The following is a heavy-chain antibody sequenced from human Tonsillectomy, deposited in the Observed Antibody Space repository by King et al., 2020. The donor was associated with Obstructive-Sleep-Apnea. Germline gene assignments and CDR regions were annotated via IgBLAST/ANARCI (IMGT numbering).Heavy chain of an antibody. D-gene: IGHD3-22*01. CDR2: ISYDGSNK. CDR1: GFTFSSYA. J-gene: IGHJ4*02. CDR3: ATGGLWENYDSSGYYQGYFDY. Sequence: VQLVESGGGVVQPGRSLRLSCAASGFTFSSYAMHWVRHAPGKGLEWVSVISYDGSNKYYAGSVKGRFPLSRDNSKNTLYLEMNSLRAEDTAGDYCATGGLWENYDSSGYYQGYFDYWGQGTLVTVSS. V-gene: IGHV3-30*04.